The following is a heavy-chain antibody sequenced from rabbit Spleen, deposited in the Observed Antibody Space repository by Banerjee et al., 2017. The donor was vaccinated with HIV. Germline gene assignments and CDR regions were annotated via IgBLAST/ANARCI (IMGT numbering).Heavy chain of an antibody. D-gene: IGHD1-1*01. J-gene: IGHJ6*01. V-gene: IGHV1S45*01. Sequence: QEQLVESGGGLVQPGASLTLTCTASGLDFSSSYWICWVRQAPGKGLEWIACIDAGSSGFTYFASWAKGRFTCSKTSSTTATLQMTRLTVADTATYFCARDSSSSFSSYGMDLWGPGTLVTVS. CDR2: IDAGSSGFT. CDR3: ARDSSSSFSSYGMDL. CDR1: GLDFSSSYW.